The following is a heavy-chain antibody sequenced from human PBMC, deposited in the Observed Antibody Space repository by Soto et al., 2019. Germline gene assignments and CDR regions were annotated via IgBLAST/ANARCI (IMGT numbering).Heavy chain of an antibody. CDR3: ASRAKHDYDSSGPDFDS. D-gene: IGHD3-22*01. J-gene: IGHJ4*02. CDR2: INHRGST. Sequence: PSETLSLTCAVSGGSFSRFYWSWIRQPPGMGLEWIGEINHRGSTSYNSSLKGRVTISIDTSKRQFSLKLNSVTSADTAVYYCASRAKHDYDSSGPDFDSWGQGIRVTVS. CDR1: GGSFSRFY. V-gene: IGHV4-34*01.